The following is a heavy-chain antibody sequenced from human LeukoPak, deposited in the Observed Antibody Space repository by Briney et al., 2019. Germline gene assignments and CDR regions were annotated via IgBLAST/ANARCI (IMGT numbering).Heavy chain of an antibody. J-gene: IGHJ5*02. CDR2: IIPIFGTA. D-gene: IGHD3-10*01. Sequence: SVKVSCKASRGTFSSYAISWVRQAPGQGLEWMGGIIPIFGTANYAQKFQGRVTITTDESTSTAYMELSSLRSEDTAVYYCARAPKFRGVIIQAEFDPWGQGTMVTVSS. CDR1: RGTFSSYA. V-gene: IGHV1-69*05. CDR3: ARAPKFRGVIIQAEFDP.